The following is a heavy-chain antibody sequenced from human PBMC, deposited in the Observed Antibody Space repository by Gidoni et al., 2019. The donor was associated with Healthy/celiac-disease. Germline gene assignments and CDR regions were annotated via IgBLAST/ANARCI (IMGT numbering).Heavy chain of an antibody. CDR2: IYYSGST. D-gene: IGHD3-3*01. V-gene: IGHV4-39*07. J-gene: IGHJ6*02. CDR3: ARDRVRITIFGVDTYGMDV. CDR1: GGSISSSSYY. Sequence: QLQLQESGTGLVKPSETLSLTCTVSGGSISSSSYYWGWIRQPPGKGLEWIGSIYYSGSTYYNPFLKSRVTISVDTSKNQFSLKLSSVTAADTAVYYCARDRVRITIFGVDTYGMDVWGQGTTVTVSS.